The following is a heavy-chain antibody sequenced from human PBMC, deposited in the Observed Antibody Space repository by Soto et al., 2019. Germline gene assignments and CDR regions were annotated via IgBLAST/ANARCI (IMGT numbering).Heavy chain of an antibody. CDR3: ARARGATLATSRKYYFES. V-gene: IGHV4-31*03. Sequence: SETLSLTCSVSGGSVSNGGFYWSWIRQHPGKGLEWIGHIHYSGRIYFNPSLKSRVTISIDTSKNHFSLKLTSVTAADTAVYYCARARGATLATSRKYYFESWGQGTLVTVSS. J-gene: IGHJ4*02. CDR2: IHYSGRI. CDR1: GGSVSNGGFY. D-gene: IGHD3-16*01.